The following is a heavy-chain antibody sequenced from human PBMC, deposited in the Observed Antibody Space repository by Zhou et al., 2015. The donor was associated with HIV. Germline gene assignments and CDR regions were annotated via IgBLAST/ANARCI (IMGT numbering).Heavy chain of an antibody. V-gene: IGHV1-18*01. D-gene: IGHD4-17*01. CDR2: ISGYNGNT. Sequence: QVQLVQSGGEVKKPGASVKVSCKASGYSFTTYGISWVRQAPGQGLEWMGWISGYNGNTNFAQKFLGRVTLTTDTSTSTVYMELRSLRSDDTAVYYCARVPIDVGFMTTVTKTYFDYWGQGALVTVSS. CDR3: ARVPIDVGFMTTVTKTYFDY. J-gene: IGHJ4*02. CDR1: GYSFTTYG.